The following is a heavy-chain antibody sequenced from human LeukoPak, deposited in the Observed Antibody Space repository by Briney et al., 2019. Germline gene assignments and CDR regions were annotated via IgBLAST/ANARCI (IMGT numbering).Heavy chain of an antibody. V-gene: IGHV5-51*01. CDR3: ARHGPGIAVAGTSGDYFDY. CDR2: IYPGDSDT. J-gene: IGHJ4*02. CDR1: GYSFTIYW. Sequence: RHGESLKISCKGSGYSFTIYWIAWVRQMPGKGLEWMGIIYPGDSDTRYSPSFQGQVTISADKSISTAYLQWSSLKASDTAMYYCARHGPGIAVAGTSGDYFDYWGQGTLVTVSS. D-gene: IGHD6-19*01.